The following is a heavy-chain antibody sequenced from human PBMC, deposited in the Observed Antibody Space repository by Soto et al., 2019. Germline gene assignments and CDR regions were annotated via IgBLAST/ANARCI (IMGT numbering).Heavy chain of an antibody. D-gene: IGHD2-2*01. CDR2: ISAYNGNT. V-gene: IGHV1-18*04. CDR1: GYTFTSYG. J-gene: IGHJ6*02. Sequence: ASVKVSCKASGYTFTSYGISWVRQAPGQGLEWMGWISAYNGNTNNEQKLQGRVTMTTDTSTSTAYMELRSLRSDDTAVYYCARGGYCGSTSCPRARYYYYGMDVWGQGTTVTVSS. CDR3: ARGGYCGSTSCPRARYYYYGMDV.